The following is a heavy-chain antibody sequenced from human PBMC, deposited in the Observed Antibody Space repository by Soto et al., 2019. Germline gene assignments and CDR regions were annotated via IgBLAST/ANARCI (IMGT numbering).Heavy chain of an antibody. CDR2: ISSDGDLR. D-gene: IGHD3-9*01. V-gene: IGHV3-23*01. Sequence: EVHLLGSGGHLVKPGGSLRLSCEVSGFTFNNFAMSWVRQSPGKGLEWVSTISSDGDLRHYAESVKGRFTISRDNSKSSLFLQMNSLRAEDTALYFCAKVRQRFLDILTGATNFDSWGQGTLVTVSS. J-gene: IGHJ4*02. CDR1: GFTFNNFA. CDR3: AKVRQRFLDILTGATNFDS.